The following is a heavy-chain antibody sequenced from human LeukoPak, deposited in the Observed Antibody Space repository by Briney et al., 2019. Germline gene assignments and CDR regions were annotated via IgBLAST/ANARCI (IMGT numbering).Heavy chain of an antibody. J-gene: IGHJ6*03. V-gene: IGHV1-18*01. CDR2: ISAYNGNT. CDR1: GYTFTSYG. CDR3: AREHPYYYDSSGPTMDV. Sequence: VASVKVSCRASGYTFTSYGISWVRQAPGQGLEWMGWISAYNGNTNYAQKLQGRVTMTTDTSTSTAYMELRSLRSDDTAVYYCAREHPYYYDSSGPTMDVWGKGTTVTVSS. D-gene: IGHD3-22*01.